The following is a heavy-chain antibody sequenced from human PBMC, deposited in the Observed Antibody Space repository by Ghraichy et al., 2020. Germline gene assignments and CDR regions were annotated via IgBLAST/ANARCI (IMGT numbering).Heavy chain of an antibody. CDR3: ARVYDIFTSGPDY. Sequence: GGSLRLSCAASGFTFSSYAMHWVRQAPGKGLEWVAVISYDGSNKYYADSVKGRFTISRDNSKNTLYLQMNSLRAEDTAVYYCARVYDIFTSGPDYWGQGTLVTVSS. CDR2: ISYDGSNK. V-gene: IGHV3-30*04. CDR1: GFTFSSYA. D-gene: IGHD3-9*01. J-gene: IGHJ4*02.